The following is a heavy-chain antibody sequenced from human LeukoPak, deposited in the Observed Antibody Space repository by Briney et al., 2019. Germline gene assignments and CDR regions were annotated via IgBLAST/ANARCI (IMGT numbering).Heavy chain of an antibody. CDR2: IKQDGSEK. V-gene: IGHV3-7*01. CDR3: ARGRSRNYYYYYMDV. CDR1: GFTFSSYW. Sequence: GSLRLSCAASGFTFSSYWMSWVRQAPGKGLEWVANIKQDGSEKYYVDSVKGRFTISRDNAKNSLYLQMNSLRAEDTAVYYCARGRSRNYYYYYMDVWGKGTTVTISS. J-gene: IGHJ6*03.